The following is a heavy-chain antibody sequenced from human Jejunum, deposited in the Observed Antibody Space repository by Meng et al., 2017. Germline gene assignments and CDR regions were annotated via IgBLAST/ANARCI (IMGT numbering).Heavy chain of an antibody. Sequence: VHLLWSWGVVLHAGKSMTLSWVGAGVVFSDSGIHWVRQPPGKGLEWVAMVWYDGNKKYYTESLKGRLTISRDNSKNTVSLEMNSLRVEDTAIYYCARGSHYSDFVLDHWGHGTLVTVSS. J-gene: IGHJ4*01. CDR2: VWYDGNKK. V-gene: IGHV3-33*01. D-gene: IGHD4-11*01. CDR3: ARGSHYSDFVLDH. CDR1: GVVFSDSG.